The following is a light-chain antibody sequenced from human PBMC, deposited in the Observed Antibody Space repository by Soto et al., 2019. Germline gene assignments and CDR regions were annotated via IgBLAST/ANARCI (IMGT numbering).Light chain of an antibody. CDR1: SSDVGGYNY. J-gene: IGLJ1*01. V-gene: IGLV2-11*01. Sequence: QSALTQPRSVSGSPGQSVTISCTGTSSDVGGYNYVSWYQQHPGKAPKLMIYDVSKRPSGVPDRFSGSKSGNTASLTISGLQAEDEADYYCCSCAGSSTDVFGTETKLTVL. CDR3: CSCAGSSTDV. CDR2: DVS.